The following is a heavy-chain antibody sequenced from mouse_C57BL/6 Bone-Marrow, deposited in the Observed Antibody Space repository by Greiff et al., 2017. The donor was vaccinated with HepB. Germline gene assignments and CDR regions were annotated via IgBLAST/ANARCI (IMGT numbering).Heavy chain of an antibody. CDR3: APYYYGSSWYFDV. J-gene: IGHJ1*03. CDR1: GYAFSSSW. CDR2: IYPGDGDT. Sequence: VQLQQSGPELVKPGASVKISCKASGYAFSSSWMNWVKQRPGKGLEWIGRIYPGDGDTNYNGKFKGKATLTADKSSSTAYMQLSSLTSEDSAVYFCAPYYYGSSWYFDVWGTGTTVTVSS. V-gene: IGHV1-82*01. D-gene: IGHD1-1*01.